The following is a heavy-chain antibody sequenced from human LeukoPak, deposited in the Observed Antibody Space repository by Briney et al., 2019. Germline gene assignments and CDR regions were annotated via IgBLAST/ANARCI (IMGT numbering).Heavy chain of an antibody. CDR3: ARTTYYYDSSGYDYFDY. D-gene: IGHD3-22*01. CDR2: TYYRSKWYN. J-gene: IGHJ4*02. Sequence: SQTLSLTCAISGDSVSSSSATWNWIRQSPSRGLEWLGRTYYRSKWYNDYAVSVKNRITIQPDTSKNQFSLQLNSMTPEDTAVYYCARTTYYYDSSGYDYFDYWGQGTLVTVSS. V-gene: IGHV6-1*01. CDR1: GDSVSSSSAT.